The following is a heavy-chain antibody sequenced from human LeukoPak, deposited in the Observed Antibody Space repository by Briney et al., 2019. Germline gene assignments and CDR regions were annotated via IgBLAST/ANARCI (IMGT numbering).Heavy chain of an antibody. Sequence: ASETLSLTCTVSGASISSYYWSWIRQPPGKGLEWIGYIYYSGITNYNPSLKSRGTISLDTSKNQFSLKLSSVTAADTAVYYCARGNYDSSGYYFGYWGQGTLVTVSS. V-gene: IGHV4-59*08. CDR3: ARGNYDSSGYYFGY. CDR2: IYYSGIT. J-gene: IGHJ4*02. D-gene: IGHD3-22*01. CDR1: GASISSYY.